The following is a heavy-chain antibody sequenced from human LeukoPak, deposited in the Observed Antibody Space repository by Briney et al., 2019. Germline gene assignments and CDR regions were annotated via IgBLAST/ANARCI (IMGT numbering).Heavy chain of an antibody. J-gene: IGHJ5*02. CDR1: GYTLSYYY. Sequence: ASVKVSCKTSGYTLSYYYMHWVRQAPGQGLEWMGWIRGDTGDTDSPQKFQGRVTMTRDTSSNTAYMELSRLTFDDTARYFCARVRNNSCDQWGQGPLVTVSS. CDR2: IRGDTGDT. D-gene: IGHD1-14*01. CDR3: ARVRNNSCDQ. V-gene: IGHV1-2*02.